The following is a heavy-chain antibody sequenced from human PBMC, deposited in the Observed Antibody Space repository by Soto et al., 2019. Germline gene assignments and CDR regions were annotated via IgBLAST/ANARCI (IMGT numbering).Heavy chain of an antibody. CDR3: STWGRKGWETGFF. J-gene: IGHJ4*02. CDR2: MNANRGRT. V-gene: IGHV1-8*01. Sequence: QVQLVQSGAEVRKPGASVKVSCKASGYTFTDYDINWVRQAPGQGLEWVGRMNANRGRTDYAPKLQGRVTMTRDTSVSTAYMELSSLGFDDTAVDFCSTWGRKGWETGFFWGQGTLVTVSS. CDR1: GYTFTDYD. D-gene: IGHD3-9*01.